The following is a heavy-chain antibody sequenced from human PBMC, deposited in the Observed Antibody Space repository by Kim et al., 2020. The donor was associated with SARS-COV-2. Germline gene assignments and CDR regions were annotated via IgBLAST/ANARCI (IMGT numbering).Heavy chain of an antibody. J-gene: IGHJ4*02. D-gene: IGHD6-6*01. Sequence: SPSVQGQVTISADKSISAAYLRWSSLKASDTAIYYCARRGGGSSYSFDYWGQGTLVTVPT. CDR3: ARRGGGSSYSFDY. V-gene: IGHV5-51*01.